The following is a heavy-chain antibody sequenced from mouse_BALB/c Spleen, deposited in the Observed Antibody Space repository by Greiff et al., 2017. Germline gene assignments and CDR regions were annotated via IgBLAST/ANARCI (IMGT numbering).Heavy chain of an antibody. CDR2: ISSGSSTI. J-gene: IGHJ4*01. Sequence: EVMLVESGGGLVQPGGSRKLSCAASGFTFSSFGMHWVRQAPEKGLEWVAYISSGSSTIYYADTVKGRFTISSDNPKNTLFLQMTSLRSEVTAMYYGARESPNGDVPAMDYWGQGTSVTVSS. CDR1: GFTFSSFG. CDR3: ARESPNGDVPAMDY. V-gene: IGHV5-17*02. D-gene: IGHD4-1*01.